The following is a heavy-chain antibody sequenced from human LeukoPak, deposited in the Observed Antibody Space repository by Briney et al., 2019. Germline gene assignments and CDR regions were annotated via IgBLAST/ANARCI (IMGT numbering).Heavy chain of an antibody. D-gene: IGHD5-12*01. J-gene: IGHJ6*03. CDR2: IYSSGST. CDR3: AREKWLRLITSIPYYYYYMDV. Sequence: SETLSLTCTVSGGSISSGSYYWSWIRQPAGKRLEWIGRIYSSGSTNYNPSLKSRVTISVDTSKNQFSLKLSSVTAADTAVYYCAREKWLRLITSIPYYYYYMDVWGKGTTVTVSS. V-gene: IGHV4-61*02. CDR1: GGSISSGSYY.